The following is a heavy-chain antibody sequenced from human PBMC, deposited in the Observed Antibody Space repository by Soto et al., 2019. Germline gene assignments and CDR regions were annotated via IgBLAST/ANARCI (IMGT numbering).Heavy chain of an antibody. CDR1: GFAFSSYG. Sequence: GGSLRLSCAASGFAFSSYGMHWVRQAPGKGLEWVAVISYDGSNKYYADSVKGRFTISRDNSKNTLYLQMNSLRAEDTAVYYCAKLLTQSAFDIWGQGTMVTVSS. J-gene: IGHJ3*02. CDR2: ISYDGSNK. D-gene: IGHD3-9*01. V-gene: IGHV3-30*18. CDR3: AKLLTQSAFDI.